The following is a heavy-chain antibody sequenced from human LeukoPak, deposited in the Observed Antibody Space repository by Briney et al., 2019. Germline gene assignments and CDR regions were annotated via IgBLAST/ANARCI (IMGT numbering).Heavy chain of an antibody. J-gene: IGHJ3*01. CDR2: ISGSASSASST. CDR3: AMKAVPRPRLHDAFGF. V-gene: IGHV3-23*01. D-gene: IGHD5-24*01. CDR1: GFTFSNYA. Sequence: SGGSLRLSCAASGFTFSNYAMSWVRQAPGKGLEWVSAISGSASSASSTYHADSVKGRFTISRDNAKTTPYLQMNSLRVDDTAVYYCAMKAVPRPRLHDAFGFWGQGTVVSVSS.